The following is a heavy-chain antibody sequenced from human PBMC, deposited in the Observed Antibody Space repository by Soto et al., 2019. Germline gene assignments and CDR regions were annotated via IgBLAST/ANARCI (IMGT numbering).Heavy chain of an antibody. CDR1: GFTFSSYA. CDR3: AKNRSRVEYYYYYYGMDV. CDR2: ISGSGGST. D-gene: IGHD3-10*01. J-gene: IGHJ6*02. Sequence: EVQLLESGGGLVQPGGSLRLSCAASGFTFSSYAMSWVRQAPGKGLEWVSAISGSGGSTYYADSVKGRFTISRDNAKNTLYLQVNSLRAEVTAIYYCAKNRSRVEYYYYYYGMDVWGQGTTGTVSS. V-gene: IGHV3-23*01.